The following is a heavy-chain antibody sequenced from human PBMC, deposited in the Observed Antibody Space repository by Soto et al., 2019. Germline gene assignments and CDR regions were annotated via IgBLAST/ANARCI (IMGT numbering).Heavy chain of an antibody. D-gene: IGHD4-17*01. J-gene: IGHJ2*01. CDR3: ARTPSTVTINWYFDL. V-gene: IGHV3-48*03. CDR2: ISSSGSTI. CDR1: GFTFSSYE. Sequence: PGGSLRLSCAASGFTFSSYEMNWVRQAPGKGLEWVSYISSSGSTIYYADSVKGRFTISRDNAKNSLYLQMNSLRAEDTAVYYCARTPSTVTINWYFDLWGRGTLVTVSS.